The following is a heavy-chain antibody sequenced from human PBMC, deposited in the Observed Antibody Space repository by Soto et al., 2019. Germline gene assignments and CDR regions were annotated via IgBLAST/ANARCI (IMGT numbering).Heavy chain of an antibody. V-gene: IGHV4-31*03. CDR1: SGSISSGGYY. Sequence: QVQLQESGPGLVKPSQTLSLICTVSSGSISSGGYYWSWLRQHPGKGLEWIGYIYYSGSTYYNPSLESRLTIAVDTSKNQSSLKLSSVTAADTAVYYCARDSRIAAHWYFDLWGRGTLVTVSS. D-gene: IGHD6-13*01. J-gene: IGHJ2*01. CDR2: IYYSGST. CDR3: ARDSRIAAHWYFDL.